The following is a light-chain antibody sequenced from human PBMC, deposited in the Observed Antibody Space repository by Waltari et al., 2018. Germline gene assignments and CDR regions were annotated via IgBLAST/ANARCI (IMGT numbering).Light chain of an antibody. CDR3: QHYVALPVT. V-gene: IGKV3-20*01. J-gene: IGKJ1*01. CDR1: QSVGRT. CDR2: GAS. Sequence: EIVLTQSPGTLSLSPGDRDTLSCRASQSVGRTLAWYQLKPGQAPSLVIYGASIRATGIPDRFSGSGSGTDFSLTISRLEPEDFAVYYCQHYVALPVTFGQGTKVEIK.